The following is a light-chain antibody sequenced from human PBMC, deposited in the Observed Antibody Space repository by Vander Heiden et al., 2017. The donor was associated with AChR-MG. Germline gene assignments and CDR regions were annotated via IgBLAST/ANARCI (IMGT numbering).Light chain of an antibody. Sequence: DSVMTQSPDSLAVSLGERATINCTSSQPVLYPSNNKIYLSWYQQKPGQPPKLLIYWASTRESGVPDRFSGSGSGTDFTLTISSLQAEDVAVYYCQQYDLTPGTFGQGTRLDIK. CDR3: QQYDLTPGT. CDR1: QPVLYPSNNKIY. J-gene: IGKJ5*01. CDR2: WAS. V-gene: IGKV4-1*01.